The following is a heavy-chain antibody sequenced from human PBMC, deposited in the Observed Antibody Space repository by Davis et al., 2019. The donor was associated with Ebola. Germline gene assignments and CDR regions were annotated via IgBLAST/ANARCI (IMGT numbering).Heavy chain of an antibody. V-gene: IGHV3-21*04. Sequence: GGSLRLSCAASGFTFSSYSMNWVRQAPGKGLEWVSSISSSSSYIYYADSVKGRFTISRDNSKNTLYLQMNSLRAEDTAVYYVATADGRGPYYYYGMDVWGQGTTVTVSS. CDR2: ISSSSSYI. CDR3: ATADGRGPYYYYGMDV. CDR1: GFTFSSYS. J-gene: IGHJ6*02. D-gene: IGHD5-12*01.